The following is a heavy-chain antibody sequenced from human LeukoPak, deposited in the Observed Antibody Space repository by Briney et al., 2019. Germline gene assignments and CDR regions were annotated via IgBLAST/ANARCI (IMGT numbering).Heavy chain of an antibody. CDR3: ARLVVDDSSGSTFDY. V-gene: IGHV5-51*01. CDR1: GYSFTSYW. CDR2: IYPGDPDT. Sequence: GESLKISCKGSGYSFTSYWIGWVRQMPGKGLEWMGIIYPGDPDTRYSPSFQGQVTISADKSISTAYLQWSSLKASDTAMYYCARLVVDDSSGSTFDYWGQGTLVTVSS. J-gene: IGHJ4*02. D-gene: IGHD3-22*01.